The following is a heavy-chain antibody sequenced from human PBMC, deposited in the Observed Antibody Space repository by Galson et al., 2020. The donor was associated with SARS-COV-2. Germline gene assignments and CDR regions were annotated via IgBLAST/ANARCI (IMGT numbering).Heavy chain of an antibody. CDR3: ATEYHDYSSATRDWLDP. Sequence: SETLSLTCTVSGDSISTSSYYWAWIRQPPGKELEWVGSINHSGSTYYNPSLMSRVTISVDTSKNQFSLKVSSVTAADTAVYYCATEYHDYSSATRDWLDPWGQGTLVTVPS. J-gene: IGHJ5*02. D-gene: IGHD4-4*01. CDR2: INHSGST. CDR1: GDSISTSSYY. V-gene: IGHV4-39*07.